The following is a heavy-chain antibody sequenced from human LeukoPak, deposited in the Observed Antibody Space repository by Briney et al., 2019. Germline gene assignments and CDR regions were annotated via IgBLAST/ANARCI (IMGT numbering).Heavy chain of an antibody. CDR1: GFTFSSYA. V-gene: IGHV3-53*01. Sequence: AGGSLRLSCAASGFTFSSYAMSWVRQAPGKGLEWVSVIYSGGSTYYADSVKGRFTISRDNSKNTLYLQMNSLRAEDTAVYYCASAEDRGGYFDYWGQGTLVTVSS. CDR2: IYSGGST. CDR3: ASAEDRGGYFDY. D-gene: IGHD2-15*01. J-gene: IGHJ4*02.